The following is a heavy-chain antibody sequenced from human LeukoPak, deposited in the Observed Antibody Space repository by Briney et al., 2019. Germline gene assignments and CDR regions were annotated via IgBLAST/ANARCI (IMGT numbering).Heavy chain of an antibody. Sequence: RPGGSLRLSCAASGFTFSSYGMSWVRQAPGKGLEWVSTISGSGDNTYYADSVKGRFTISRDNSKNTLYLQMNSLRAEDTAVYYCARVTYGSGTYGAFDYWGQGTLVTVSS. D-gene: IGHD3-10*01. V-gene: IGHV3-23*01. CDR3: ARVTYGSGTYGAFDY. J-gene: IGHJ4*02. CDR2: ISGSGDNT. CDR1: GFTFSSYG.